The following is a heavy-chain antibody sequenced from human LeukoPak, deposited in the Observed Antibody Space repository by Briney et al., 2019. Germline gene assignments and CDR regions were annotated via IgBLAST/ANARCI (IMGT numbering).Heavy chain of an antibody. Sequence: ASVKVSCKASGYTFTSYAMNWVRQAPGQGLEWMGWINTNTGNPTYAQGFTGRFVFSLDTSVSTAYLQISSLKAEDTAVYYCARDGRGYDFWSGYYTYYYYYYMDVWGKGTTVTVSS. D-gene: IGHD3-3*01. CDR2: INTNTGNP. J-gene: IGHJ6*03. V-gene: IGHV7-4-1*02. CDR3: ARDGRGYDFWSGYYTYYYYYYMDV. CDR1: GYTFTSYA.